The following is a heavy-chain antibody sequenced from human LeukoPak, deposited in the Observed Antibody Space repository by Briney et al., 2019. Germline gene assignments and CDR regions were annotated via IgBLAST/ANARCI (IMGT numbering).Heavy chain of an antibody. J-gene: IGHJ4*02. V-gene: IGHV3-30*18. Sequence: GGSLRLSCAASGFTFSSYGMHWVRQAPGKGLEWVAVISYDGSNKYYADSVKGRFTISRDNSKNTLYLQMNSLRAEDTAVYYCAKTRDGYKPYFDYWGQGTLVTVSS. CDR3: AKTRDGYKPYFDY. D-gene: IGHD5-24*01. CDR2: ISYDGSNK. CDR1: GFTFSSYG.